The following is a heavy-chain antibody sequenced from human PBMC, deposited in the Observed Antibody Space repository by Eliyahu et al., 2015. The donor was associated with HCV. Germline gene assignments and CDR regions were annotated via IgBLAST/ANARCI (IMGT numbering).Heavy chain of an antibody. V-gene: IGHV3-30*18. J-gene: IGHJ4*02. CDR3: AKRRKYTGSDFDL. D-gene: IGHD5-12*01. Sequence: QVQLVESGGGMVQPGTSLRLACEASGFTFRSFAIHWVRQAPGKGLGWVAVASYDGSVQHYADSVKGRFIVSRDNSKNTLYLQMNNVRPQDTAVYFCAKRRKYTGSDFDLWGQGTLVTVSS. CDR2: ASYDGSVQ. CDR1: GFTFRSFA.